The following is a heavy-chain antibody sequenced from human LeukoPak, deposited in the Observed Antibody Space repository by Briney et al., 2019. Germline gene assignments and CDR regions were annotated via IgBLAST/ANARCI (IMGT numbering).Heavy chain of an antibody. Sequence: SETLSLTCTVSGGSISPYYWSWIRQPPGKGLEWIGYIYYSGSTNYNPSLKSRVTISVDTSKNQFSLKLSSVTAADTAVYYCARVGYYDSSGYYAFGYWGQGTLVTVSS. CDR3: ARVGYYDSSGYYAFGY. CDR2: IYYSGST. CDR1: GGSISPYY. J-gene: IGHJ4*02. V-gene: IGHV4-59*01. D-gene: IGHD3-22*01.